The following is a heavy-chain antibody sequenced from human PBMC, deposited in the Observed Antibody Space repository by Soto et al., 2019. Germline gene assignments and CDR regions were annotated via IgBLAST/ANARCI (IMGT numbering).Heavy chain of an antibody. V-gene: IGHV3-33*03. CDR2: TWYDGSEV. CDR1: GFKFSTYG. CDR3: ALTRVMFNPYCCMVF. Sequence: GGSLRLSCAASGFKFSTYGMHWVRQAPGKGLQWMAGTWYDGSEVWYSDSLKGRVTISKDNVKNTLYLQFTSLRADDTAVYYCALTRVMFNPYCCMVFWCPATSVTLS. D-gene: IGHD3-10*02. J-gene: IGHJ6*02.